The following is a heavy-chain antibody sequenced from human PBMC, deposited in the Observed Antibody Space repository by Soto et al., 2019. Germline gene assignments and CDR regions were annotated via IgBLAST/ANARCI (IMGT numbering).Heavy chain of an antibody. CDR3: AIPYYYDSSGPYDAFDI. CDR2: IYYSGST. V-gene: IGHV4-39*01. D-gene: IGHD3-22*01. Sequence: SETLSLTCTVSGGSISSSSYYWGWLRQPPGKGLEWIGSIYYSGSTYYNPSLKSRVTISVDTSKNQFSLKLSSVTAADTAVYYCAIPYYYDSSGPYDAFDIWGQGTMVTVSS. CDR1: GGSISSSSYY. J-gene: IGHJ3*02.